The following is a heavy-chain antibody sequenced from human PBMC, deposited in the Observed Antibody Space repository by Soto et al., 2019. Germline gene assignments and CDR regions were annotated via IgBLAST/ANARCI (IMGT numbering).Heavy chain of an antibody. CDR1: GFTVSSNY. J-gene: IGHJ4*02. CDR2: IYSGGST. V-gene: IGHV3-66*01. Sequence: GGSLRLSCAASGFTVSSNYMSWVRQAPGKGLEWVSVIYSGGSTYYADSVKGRFTISRDNSKNTLYLQMNSLRAEDTAVYYCARDKGLEVTAMAYWGQGTLVTVSS. D-gene: IGHD5-18*01. CDR3: ARDKGLEVTAMAY.